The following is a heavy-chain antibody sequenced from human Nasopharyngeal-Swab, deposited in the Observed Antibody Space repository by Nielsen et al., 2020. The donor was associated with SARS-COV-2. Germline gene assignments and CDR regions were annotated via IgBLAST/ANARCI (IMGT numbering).Heavy chain of an antibody. J-gene: IGHJ5*02. CDR2: INWNGGST. CDR3: ARGRIAAAGTGSYWFDP. V-gene: IGHV3-20*01. CDR1: GFTFDDYG. D-gene: IGHD6-13*01. Sequence: GESLKISCAASGFTFDDYGMSWVRQAPGKGLEWVSGINWNGGSTGYADSVKDRFTISRDNAKNSLYLQMNSLRAEDTALYHCARGRIAAAGTGSYWFDPWGQGTLVTVSS.